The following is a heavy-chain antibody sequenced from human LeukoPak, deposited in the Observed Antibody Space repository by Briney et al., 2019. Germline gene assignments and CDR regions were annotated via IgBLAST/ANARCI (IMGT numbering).Heavy chain of an antibody. CDR1: GFTFSSYW. Sequence: PGGSLRLSCAASGFTFSSYWMPWVRQAPGKGLVWLSRVNSDGNITTYADSVRGRFTISRDNAKNTLYLQMNSLRAEDTAVYYCARRGLVPAFDIWGQGTMVSVTS. D-gene: IGHD3-10*02. J-gene: IGHJ3*02. CDR3: ARRGLVPAFDI. V-gene: IGHV3-74*01. CDR2: VNSDGNIT.